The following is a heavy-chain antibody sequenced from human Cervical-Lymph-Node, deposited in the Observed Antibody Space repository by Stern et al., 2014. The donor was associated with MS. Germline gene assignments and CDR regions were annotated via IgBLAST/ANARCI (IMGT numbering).Heavy chain of an antibody. CDR1: GDTFSSFD. CDR2: ITPMFGTT. J-gene: IGHJ5*02. CDR3: ARHQGGIAAS. V-gene: IGHV1-69*01. Sequence: QVQLLQPGAEVKKPGSSVKVSCTVSGDTFSSFDIGLVRQAPGPGPAWLGGITPMFGTTSYAQKFQGRVTFTADESTSTTYMELSSLRSKDTAVYYCARHQGGIAASWGQGTLVTVSS. D-gene: IGHD6-13*01.